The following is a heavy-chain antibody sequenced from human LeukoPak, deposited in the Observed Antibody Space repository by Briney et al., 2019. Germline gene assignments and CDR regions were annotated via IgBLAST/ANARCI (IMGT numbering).Heavy chain of an antibody. CDR1: GYTFTGYY. D-gene: IGHD3-10*01. CDR3: ARAPYYYGSGSYPEYFQH. CDR2: INPNSGGT. J-gene: IGHJ1*01. Sequence: ASVKVSCKASGYTFTGYYMHWVRQAPGQGPEWMGWINPNSGGTNYAQKFQGRVTMTRDTSISTAYMELSRLRSDDTAVYYCARAPYYYGSGSYPEYFQHWGQGTLVTVSS. V-gene: IGHV1-2*02.